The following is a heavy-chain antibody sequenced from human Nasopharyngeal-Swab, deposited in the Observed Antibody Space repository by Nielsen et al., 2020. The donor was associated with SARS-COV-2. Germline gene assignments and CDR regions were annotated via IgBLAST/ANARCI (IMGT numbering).Heavy chain of an antibody. D-gene: IGHD5/OR15-5a*01. CDR2: IYYSGST. CDR1: GGSISSYY. CDR3: ARRLGLRAPFDY. J-gene: IGHJ4*02. V-gene: IGHV4-59*08. Sequence: GSLRLSCTVSGGSISSYYWSWIRQPPGKGLEWIGYIYYSGSTNYNPSLKSRVTISVDTSKTQFSLKVRSVTAADTAVYFCARRLGLRAPFDYWGQGTLVTVSS.